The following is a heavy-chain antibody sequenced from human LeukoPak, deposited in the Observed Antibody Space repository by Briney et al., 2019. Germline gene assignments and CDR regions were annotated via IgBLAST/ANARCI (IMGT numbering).Heavy chain of an antibody. CDR3: ARGGHYYDSSGYEAAFDI. D-gene: IGHD3-22*01. CDR2: MNPNSGNT. J-gene: IGHJ3*02. Sequence: ASVKVSCKASGYTFTSYDINWVRRATGQGLEWMGWMNPNSGNTGYAQKFQGRVTMTRNTSISTAYMELSSLRSEDTAVYYCARGGHYYDSSGYEAAFDIWGQGTMVTVSS. V-gene: IGHV1-8*01. CDR1: GYTFTSYD.